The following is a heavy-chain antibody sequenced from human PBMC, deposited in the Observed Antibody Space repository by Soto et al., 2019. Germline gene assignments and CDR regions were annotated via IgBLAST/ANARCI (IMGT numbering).Heavy chain of an antibody. J-gene: IGHJ4*02. CDR3: ARSYGDYPFDY. V-gene: IGHV1-3*01. D-gene: IGHD4-17*01. CDR2: INAGNGNT. CDR1: GYTFTSYA. Sequence: QVPLVQSGAEVKKPGASVKVSCKASGYTFTSYAMHWVRQAPGQRLEWMGWINAGNGNTKYSQKFQGRVTTTRDTSASTADMELSSLRSEDTAVYDCARSYGDYPFDYWGQGTLVTVSS.